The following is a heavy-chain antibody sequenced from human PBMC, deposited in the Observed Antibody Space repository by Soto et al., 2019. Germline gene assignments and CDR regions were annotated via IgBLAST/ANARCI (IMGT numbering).Heavy chain of an antibody. J-gene: IGHJ4*02. V-gene: IGHV3-64D*08. CDR2: ISSNGGST. CDR1: GFTFSSYA. Sequence: GGSLRLSCSASGFTFSSYAMHWVRQAPGKGLEYVSAISSNGGSTYYADSVKGRFTISIDNSKNTLYLQMSSLRAEDTAVYYCVKPSTAMVSQGTFDYWGQGTLVTVSS. CDR3: VKPSTAMVSQGTFDY. D-gene: IGHD5-18*01.